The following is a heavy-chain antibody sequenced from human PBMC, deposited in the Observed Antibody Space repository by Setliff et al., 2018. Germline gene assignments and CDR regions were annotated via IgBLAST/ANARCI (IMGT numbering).Heavy chain of an antibody. Sequence: PSETLSLTCTVSGGSISDYYWSWIRQAPGKGLEWIGYIYYGGSTNYNPSLNSRVAILSDTSKNQFSLILSSVTAADTAVYYCASERESASRQTYFDSWGQGTLVTVSS. V-gene: IGHV4-59*01. J-gene: IGHJ4*02. CDR2: IYYGGST. CDR3: ASERESASRQTYFDS. D-gene: IGHD2-15*01. CDR1: GGSISDYY.